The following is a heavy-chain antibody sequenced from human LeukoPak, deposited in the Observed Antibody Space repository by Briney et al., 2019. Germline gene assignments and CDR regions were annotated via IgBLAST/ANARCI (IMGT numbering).Heavy chain of an antibody. CDR3: ARYRGPYYDSRGFYWEYSFDP. CDR2: ISGSGDST. D-gene: IGHD3-22*01. J-gene: IGHJ5*02. Sequence: GGSLRLSCAASGFTFSTYAVNWVRQAPGKGLEWVSTISGSGDSTYYADSVKGRFTISRDNSKDTLYLQMSSVRVDDTAVYYCARYRGPYYDSRGFYWEYSFDPGGQEILVTVS. CDR1: GFTFSTYA. V-gene: IGHV3-23*01.